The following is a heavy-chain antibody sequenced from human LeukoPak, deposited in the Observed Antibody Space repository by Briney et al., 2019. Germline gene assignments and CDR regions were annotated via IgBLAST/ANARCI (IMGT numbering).Heavy chain of an antibody. D-gene: IGHD6-19*01. V-gene: IGHV4-59*11. CDR2: IFYSGST. Sequence: SETLSLTCTVSGGSISSHYWSWIRQPPGKGLEWIVYIFYSGSTNYNPSLRNRVTISVDTSKNQFSLKLSSVTAADTAVYYCARVGYSSGWSHFDLWGRGTLVTVSS. CDR1: GGSISSHY. CDR3: ARVGYSSGWSHFDL. J-gene: IGHJ2*01.